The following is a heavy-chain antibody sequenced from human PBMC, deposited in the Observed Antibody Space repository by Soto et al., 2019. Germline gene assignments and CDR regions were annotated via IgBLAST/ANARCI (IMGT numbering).Heavy chain of an antibody. CDR3: GRIPRYSFPTSDPLDN. CDR2: IIPIFGTA. Sequence: QVHLLQSGPEMKKPGSSVIVSCKASGGTFNTYTFSWVRRAPGQGLEWMGSIIPIFGTANYDPRFQGRLSITADQSATTTYMELTSLTSEDTAFYYCGRIPRYSFPTSDPLDNWGQGTLVTVSS. CDR1: GGTFNTYT. D-gene: IGHD5-18*01. J-gene: IGHJ4*02. V-gene: IGHV1-69*08.